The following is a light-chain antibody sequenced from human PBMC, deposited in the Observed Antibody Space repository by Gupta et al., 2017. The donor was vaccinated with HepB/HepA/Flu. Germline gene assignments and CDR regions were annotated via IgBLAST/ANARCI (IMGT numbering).Light chain of an antibody. CDR2: AAS. CDR3: QQSDSTLLT. CDR1: QNINTY. V-gene: IGKV1-39*01. Sequence: DIQMTQSPSSLSASVGDRVSITCRASQNINTYLNWYQQKPGKAPNLLLYAASSLQSGVPSRFSGSGSGTDFTLTISRLQPEDFATYYCQQSDSTLLTFGGGTKVEIK. J-gene: IGKJ4*01.